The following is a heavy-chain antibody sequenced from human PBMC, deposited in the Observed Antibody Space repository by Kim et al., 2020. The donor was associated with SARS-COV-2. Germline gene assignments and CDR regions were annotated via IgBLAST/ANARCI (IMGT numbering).Heavy chain of an antibody. Sequence: ASVKVSCKTAGYSFTNFGINWVRQAPGQGLEWMGWINTYSGDTNSVQKYQGRVTMTADTSTNSVYMELRNLRPDDTAVYYCARDREWNPGSFDIWGQGKM. CDR2: INTYSGDT. CDR1: GYSFTNFG. CDR3: ARDREWNPGSFDI. J-gene: IGHJ3*02. D-gene: IGHD1-1*01. V-gene: IGHV1-18*01.